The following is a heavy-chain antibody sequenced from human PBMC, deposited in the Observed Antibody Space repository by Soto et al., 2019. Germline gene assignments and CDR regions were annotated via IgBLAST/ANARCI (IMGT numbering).Heavy chain of an antibody. CDR3: AKDLGRYEALEV. CDR1: GFTFSSYA. V-gene: IGHV3-23*01. D-gene: IGHD3-16*01. Sequence: EVQLLESGGGLVQPGGSLRLSCAASGFTFSSYAMSWVRQAPGKGLEWVSAISGSGGSTYYADSVKGRFIISRDNSKNTLYLQMNSLRAEDTAVYYCAKDLGRYEALEVWGQGTLVTVST. CDR2: ISGSGGST. J-gene: IGHJ4*02.